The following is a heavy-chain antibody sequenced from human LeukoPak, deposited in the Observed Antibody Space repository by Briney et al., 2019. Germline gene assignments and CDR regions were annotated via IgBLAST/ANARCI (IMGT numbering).Heavy chain of an antibody. CDR1: GGSISSGGYY. Sequence: SQTLSLTCTVSGGSISSGGYYWTWIRQHPGKGLEWIGYIYYSGSTYYNPSLKSRVTISVDTSKNQFSLKLSSVTAADTAVYYGARWDLGVVTAPDYWGQGTLVTVSS. CDR3: ARWDLGVVTAPDY. J-gene: IGHJ4*02. D-gene: IGHD2-21*02. CDR2: IYYSGST. V-gene: IGHV4-31*03.